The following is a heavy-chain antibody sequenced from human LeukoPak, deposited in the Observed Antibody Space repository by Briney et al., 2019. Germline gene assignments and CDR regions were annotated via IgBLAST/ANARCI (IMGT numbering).Heavy chain of an antibody. V-gene: IGHV3-64*01. D-gene: IGHD6-6*01. CDR1: GFTFSSYA. Sequence: QPGRSLRLSCAASGFTFSSYAMHWVRQAPGKGLEYVSAISSNGGSTYYANSVRGRFTISRDNSKNTLFLQMGSLRAEDMAVYYCARGGSIAARPIDYWGQGTLVTVSS. CDR3: ARGGSIAARPIDY. J-gene: IGHJ4*02. CDR2: ISSNGGST.